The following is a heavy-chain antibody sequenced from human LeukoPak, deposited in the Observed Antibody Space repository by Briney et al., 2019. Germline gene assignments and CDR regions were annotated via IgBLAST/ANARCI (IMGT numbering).Heavy chain of an antibody. D-gene: IGHD3-16*01. CDR1: GFTFSSYS. CDR3: AREHPLGPDYYYGMDV. V-gene: IGHV3-21*01. CDR2: ISSSSSYI. Sequence: RGSLRLSCAASGFTFSSYSMNWVRQAPGKGLEWVSSISSSSSYIYYADSVKGRFTISRDNAKNSLYLQMNSLRAEDTAVYYCAREHPLGPDYYYGMDVWGRGTTVTVSS. J-gene: IGHJ6*02.